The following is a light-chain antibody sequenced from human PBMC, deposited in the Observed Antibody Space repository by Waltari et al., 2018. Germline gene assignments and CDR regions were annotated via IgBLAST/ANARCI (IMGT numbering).Light chain of an antibody. CDR2: DAS. V-gene: IGKV3-20*01. CDR3: QMYVRLPVT. J-gene: IGKJ1*01. Sequence: EIVLTQSPGTLASSPGERATLSCRASQSVGRALAWYQQKPGQAPRLLIYDASSRATGISDKFSGSGSGTDFSLTISRVEPEDFAVYFCQMYVRLPVTFGQGTKVEVK. CDR1: QSVGRA.